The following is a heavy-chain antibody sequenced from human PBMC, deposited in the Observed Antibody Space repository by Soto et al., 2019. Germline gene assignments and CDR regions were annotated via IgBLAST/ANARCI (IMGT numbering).Heavy chain of an antibody. J-gene: IGHJ6*02. CDR2: ISGSGGST. CDR3: AKGMVRGMWFIRSKSHGYYYGMDV. D-gene: IGHD3-10*01. V-gene: IGHV3-23*01. Sequence: EVQLLESGGGLVQPGGSLRLSCAASGFTFSSYAMSWVRQAPGKGLEWVSAISGSGGSTYYADSVKGRFTISRDNSKNTLYLQMNSLRAEDTAVYYCAKGMVRGMWFIRSKSHGYYYGMDVWGQGTTVTVSS. CDR1: GFTFSSYA.